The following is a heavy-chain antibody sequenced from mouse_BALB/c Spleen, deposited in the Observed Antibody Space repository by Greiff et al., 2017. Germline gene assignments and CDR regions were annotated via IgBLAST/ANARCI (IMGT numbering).Heavy chain of an antibody. CDR2: ISNLAYSI. CDR1: GFTFSDYG. J-gene: IGHJ2*01. V-gene: IGHV5-15*02. D-gene: IGHD1-1*01. CDR3: ARSTTVVAWGYYFDY. Sequence: EVQVVESGGGLVQPGGSRKLSCAASGFTFSDYGMAWVRQAPGKGPEWVAFISNLAYSIYYADTVTGRFTISRENAKNTLYLEMSSLRSEDTAMYYCARSTTVVAWGYYFDYWGQGTTLTVSS.